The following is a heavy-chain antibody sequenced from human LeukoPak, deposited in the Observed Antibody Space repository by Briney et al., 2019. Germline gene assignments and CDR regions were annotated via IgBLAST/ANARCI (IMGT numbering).Heavy chain of an antibody. J-gene: IGHJ3*02. Sequence: PGGSLRLSCAASGFTFSSYSMNWVRQAPGKGLEWVSSISSSSSYLYYADSVKGRFTISRDNAKNSLYLQMNSLRAEDTAVYYCARDRRATLEMAPQSADAFDIWGQGTMVTVSS. CDR3: ARDRRATLEMAPQSADAFDI. CDR2: ISSSSSYL. V-gene: IGHV3-21*01. D-gene: IGHD5-24*01. CDR1: GFTFSSYS.